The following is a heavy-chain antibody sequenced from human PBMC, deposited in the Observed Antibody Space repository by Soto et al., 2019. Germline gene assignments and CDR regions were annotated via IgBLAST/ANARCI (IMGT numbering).Heavy chain of an antibody. CDR1: AFTSSSYG. CDR2: ISYDGSNK. V-gene: IGHV3-30*18. CDR3: AKDQLRVVVVVAAITYYYGMDV. D-gene: IGHD2-15*01. Sequence: GSLTLSCAASAFTSSSYGMHWVRQAPGKGLEWVAVISYDGSNKYYADSVKGRFTISRDNSKNTLYLQMNSLRAEDTAVYYCAKDQLRVVVVVAAITYYYGMDVWGQGTTVTVSS. J-gene: IGHJ6*02.